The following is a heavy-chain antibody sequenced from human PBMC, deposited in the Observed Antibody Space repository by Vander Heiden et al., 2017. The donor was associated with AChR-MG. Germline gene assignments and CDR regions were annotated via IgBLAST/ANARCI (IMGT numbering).Heavy chain of an antibody. D-gene: IGHD3-22*01. Sequence: QVQLPESGPGLVKPSETLSLTCTVPGGSISSYYWSWIRQPAGKGLEWIGRIYTSGSTKYNPSRKSRVTMSVDTSKNQVSMKLSSVTAADTAVYYCARHKQDRVRAYYMDVWGKGTTVTVSS. CDR2: IYTSGST. CDR3: ARHKQDRVRAYYMDV. V-gene: IGHV4-4*07. J-gene: IGHJ6*03. CDR1: GGSISSYY.